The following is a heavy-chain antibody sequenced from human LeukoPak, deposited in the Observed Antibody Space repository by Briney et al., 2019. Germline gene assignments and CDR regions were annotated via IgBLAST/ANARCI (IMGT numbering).Heavy chain of an antibody. Sequence: PGGSLRPSCAASGFTFSSYAMHWVRQAPGKGLEWVAVISYDGSNKYYADSVKGRFTISRDNSRSTLYLQMNSLRPEDTAIYYCAREGYYGSGSPPSLYFDYWGQGTLVTVSS. CDR1: GFTFSSYA. V-gene: IGHV3-30*04. D-gene: IGHD3-10*01. CDR2: ISYDGSNK. J-gene: IGHJ4*02. CDR3: AREGYYGSGSPPSLYFDY.